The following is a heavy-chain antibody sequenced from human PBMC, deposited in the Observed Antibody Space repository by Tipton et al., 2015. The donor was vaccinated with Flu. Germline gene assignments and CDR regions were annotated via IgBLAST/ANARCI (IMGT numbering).Heavy chain of an antibody. V-gene: IGHV4-59*08. CDR1: GGSITSYY. D-gene: IGHD4-17*01. Sequence: TLSLTCTVSGGSITSYYWSWIRQPPGQGLEWIGYIYYSGSTNYNPSLKSRVTISVYTSTNQFSLKLSSVTAADTAVYYCARRKTVTTRLTYFDDWGQGTMVTVTS. CDR2: IYYSGST. J-gene: IGHJ4*02. CDR3: ARRKTVTTRLTYFDD.